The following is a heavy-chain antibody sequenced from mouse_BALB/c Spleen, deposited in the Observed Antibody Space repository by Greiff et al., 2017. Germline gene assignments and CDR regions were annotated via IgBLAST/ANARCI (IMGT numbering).Heavy chain of an antibody. J-gene: IGHJ1*01. Sequence: DVKLVESGGGLVKPGGSLKLSCAASGFAFSSYDMSWVRQTPEKRLEWVAYISSGGGSTYYPDTVKGRFTISRDNAKNTLYLQMSSLKSEDTAMYYCARHPPYFDVWGAGTTVTVSS. V-gene: IGHV5-12-1*01. CDR1: GFAFSSYD. CDR2: ISSGGGST. CDR3: ARHPPYFDV.